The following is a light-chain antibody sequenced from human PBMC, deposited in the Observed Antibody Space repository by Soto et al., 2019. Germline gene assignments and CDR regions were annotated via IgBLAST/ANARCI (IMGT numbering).Light chain of an antibody. J-gene: IGLJ1*01. V-gene: IGLV2-14*01. Sequence: QSALTQPASVSGSPGQSITISCTGTSSDVGGYNYVSWYQHHPGKAPRLMIYEVSNRPSGVSNRFSGSKSGDMASLTISGLQAEDEADYYCGSYKTSNIYVFGTGTKLTVL. CDR1: SSDVGGYNY. CDR2: EVS. CDR3: GSYKTSNIYV.